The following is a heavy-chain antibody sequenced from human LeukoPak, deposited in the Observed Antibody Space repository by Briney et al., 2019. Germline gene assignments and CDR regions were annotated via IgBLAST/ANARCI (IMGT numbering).Heavy chain of an antibody. CDR1: GYTFTGYY. CDR3: ARQSGSYDYYFDY. D-gene: IGHD1-26*01. CDR2: INPNSGGT. V-gene: IGHV1-2*02. Sequence: ASVKVSCKASGYTFTGYYMHWVRQAPGQGLEWLGWINPNSGGTNYAQKFQGRVTMTRDTSISTAYMELSRLRSDDTAVYYCARQSGSYDYYFDYWGQGTLVTVSS. J-gene: IGHJ4*02.